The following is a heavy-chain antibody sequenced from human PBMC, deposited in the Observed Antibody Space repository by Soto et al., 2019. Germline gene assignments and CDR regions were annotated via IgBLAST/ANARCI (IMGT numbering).Heavy chain of an antibody. D-gene: IGHD6-19*01. CDR3: ARSGYSSGWYHWYFDF. CDR1: GYTFTNYG. V-gene: IGHV1-3*01. Sequence: QVQLVQSGAEVKKPGASVKVSCKASGYTFTNYGVHWVRQAPGQRLEWMGWINVGHGNIKYSQKLQGRVTITRDTAASTAFMELSSLRSEDTAVYYCARSGYSSGWYHWYFDFWGRGTLVTVSS. J-gene: IGHJ2*01. CDR2: INVGHGNI.